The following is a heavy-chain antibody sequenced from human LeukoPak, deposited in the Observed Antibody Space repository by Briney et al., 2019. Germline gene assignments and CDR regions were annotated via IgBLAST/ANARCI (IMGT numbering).Heavy chain of an antibody. D-gene: IGHD6-13*01. V-gene: IGHV3-30*02. J-gene: IGHJ4*02. CDR3: AKGGLGIAAADY. Sequence: PGGSLRLSCAASGYTFSSYGMHWFRQAPGKGLEWVAFIRFDGTIKDYADSVKGRFTISRDNSKNTLYLQMNSLRAEDTAVYYCAKGGLGIAAADYWGQGTLVTVSS. CDR1: GYTFSSYG. CDR2: IRFDGTIK.